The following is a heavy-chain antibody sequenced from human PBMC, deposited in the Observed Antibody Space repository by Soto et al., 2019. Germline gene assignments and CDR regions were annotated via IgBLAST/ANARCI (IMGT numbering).Heavy chain of an antibody. CDR3: ARLGGYYQALDS. J-gene: IGHJ4*02. CDR1: GASITQYY. V-gene: IGHV4-59*08. D-gene: IGHD3-3*01. CDR2: VSSTGST. Sequence: SETLSLTCTVSGASITQYYWNWIRQSPGKGLEWIVSVSSTGSTNYNPSLKSRVTISVDTSRNQFSLRLTSVTAADTAVYYCARLGGYYQALDSWGQGTLGTVSS.